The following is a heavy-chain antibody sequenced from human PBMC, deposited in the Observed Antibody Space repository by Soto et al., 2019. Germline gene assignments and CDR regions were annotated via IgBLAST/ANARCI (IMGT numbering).Heavy chain of an antibody. CDR1: GGSISSSSYY. Sequence: PSETLSLTCTVSGGSISSSSYYWGWIRQPPGKGLEWIGSIYYSGSTYYNPSLKSRVTISVDTSKNQFSLKLSSVTAADTAVYYCARGSGYYDYYFDYWGQGTLVTVSS. J-gene: IGHJ4*02. V-gene: IGHV4-39*01. CDR2: IYYSGST. D-gene: IGHD3-3*01. CDR3: ARGSGYYDYYFDY.